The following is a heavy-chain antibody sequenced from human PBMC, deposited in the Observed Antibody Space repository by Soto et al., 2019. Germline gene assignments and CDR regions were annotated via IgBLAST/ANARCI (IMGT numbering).Heavy chain of an antibody. Sequence: SETLSLTCTVSGGSISSGGYYWSWIRQHPGKGLEWIGYIYYSGSAYYNPSLKSRVTISVDTSKNQFSLKLSSVTAADTAVYYCASDSPKGPSLTNYDILTGSPGAFDIWGQGTMVTVSS. V-gene: IGHV4-31*03. CDR3: ASDSPKGPSLTNYDILTGSPGAFDI. J-gene: IGHJ3*02. CDR2: IYYSGSA. D-gene: IGHD3-9*01. CDR1: GGSISSGGYY.